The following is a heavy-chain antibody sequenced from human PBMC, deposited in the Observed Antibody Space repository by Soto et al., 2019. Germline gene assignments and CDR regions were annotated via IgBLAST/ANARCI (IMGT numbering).Heavy chain of an antibody. CDR2: IYPGDSDT. J-gene: IGHJ6*02. D-gene: IGHD6-6*01. V-gene: IGHV5-51*01. Sequence: PGESLKISCKGSGYSFTSYWIGWVRQMPGKGLEWMGIIYPGDSDTRYSPSFQGQVTISADKSISTAYLQWSSLKASDTAMYYCASAEYSGSPGDYYYYYGMDVWGQGTTVTVSS. CDR1: GYSFTSYW. CDR3: ASAEYSGSPGDYYYYYGMDV.